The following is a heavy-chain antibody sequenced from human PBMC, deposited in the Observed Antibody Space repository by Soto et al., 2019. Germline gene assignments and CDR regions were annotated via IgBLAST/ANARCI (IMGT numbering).Heavy chain of an antibody. D-gene: IGHD1-26*01. V-gene: IGHV4-59*01. J-gene: IGHJ4*02. Sequence: SDTLSLTCTVPGGSISSFYWSWIRQPPGKGLEWIGNIDYYGITNYNPSLKSRVTISLDTSSNQFSLKMSSVAAADTAVYYCARAAXRWELQNLDYWGQRSLVTVSS. CDR1: GGSISSFY. CDR2: IDYYGIT. CDR3: ARAAXRWELQNLDY.